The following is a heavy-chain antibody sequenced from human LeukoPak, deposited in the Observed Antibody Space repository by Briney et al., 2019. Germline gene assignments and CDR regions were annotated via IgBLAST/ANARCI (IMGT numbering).Heavy chain of an antibody. Sequence: PGGSLRLSCAASGLTFSSYSMNWVRQAPGKGLEWVSSTSSSSSYIYYADSVKGRFPISRDNAKNSLYLQMNSLRAEDTAVYYCAREIVVVTAMHDAFDIWGQGTMVTVSS. J-gene: IGHJ3*02. CDR1: GLTFSSYS. CDR2: TSSSSSYI. CDR3: AREIVVVTAMHDAFDI. D-gene: IGHD2-21*02. V-gene: IGHV3-21*01.